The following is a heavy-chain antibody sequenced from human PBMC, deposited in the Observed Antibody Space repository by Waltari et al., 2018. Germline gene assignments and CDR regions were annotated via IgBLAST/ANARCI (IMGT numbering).Heavy chain of an antibody. CDR2: MISRSSYI. D-gene: IGHD1-26*01. CDR1: GFTFSSYS. V-gene: IGHV3-21*01. J-gene: IGHJ4*02. Sequence: EVQLVESGGGLVKPGGSLRIPCAASGFTFSSYSLNWVRQAPGKGREWVSSMISRSSYIYYGDSVKGRFTLSTDNAKNSLYPQMNSLGSEDTAVYYCARGAVGEGAYFDYWGQGTLVTVSS. CDR3: ARGAVGEGAYFDY.